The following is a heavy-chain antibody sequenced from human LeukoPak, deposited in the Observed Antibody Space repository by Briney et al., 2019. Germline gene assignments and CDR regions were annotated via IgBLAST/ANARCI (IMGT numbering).Heavy chain of an antibody. V-gene: IGHV4-34*01. CDR3: ARDGGDGYNFFHDY. Sequence: SETLSLTCAVYGGSFSGYYWSWIRQPPGKGLEWIGEINHSGSTNYNPSLKSRVTISVDTSKNQFSLKLSSVTAADTAVYYCARDGGDGYNFFHDYWGQGTLVTVSS. CDR1: GGSFSGYY. CDR2: INHSGST. J-gene: IGHJ4*02. D-gene: IGHD5-24*01.